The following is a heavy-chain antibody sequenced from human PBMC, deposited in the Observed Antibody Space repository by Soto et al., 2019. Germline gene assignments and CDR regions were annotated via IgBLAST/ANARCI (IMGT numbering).Heavy chain of an antibody. CDR1: GFTFSSYA. D-gene: IGHD2-2*01. V-gene: IGHV3-23*01. Sequence: PGGSLRLSCAASGFTFSSYAMSWVRQAPGKGLEWVSAISGSGGSTYYADSVKGRFTISRDNSKNTLYLQMNSLRAEDTAVYYCAKIPEPRGQLLVFDYWGQGTLVTVSS. CDR2: ISGSGGST. J-gene: IGHJ4*02. CDR3: AKIPEPRGQLLVFDY.